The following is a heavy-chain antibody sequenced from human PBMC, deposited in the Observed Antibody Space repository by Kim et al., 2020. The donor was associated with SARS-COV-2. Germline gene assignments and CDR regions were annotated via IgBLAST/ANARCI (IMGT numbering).Heavy chain of an antibody. CDR2: IKNKGDGGTT. D-gene: IGHD3-10*01. CDR1: GFSFSNAW. Sequence: GGSLRLSCAASGFSFSNAWMNWVRQAPGKGPEWVGRIKNKGDGGTTDYAAPVKGRFIISRDDSKNTLYLQMNSLKTEDTAIYYCSRGMYDSGTWWGRGTLVTVSS. V-gene: IGHV3-15*01. CDR3: SRGMYDSGTW. J-gene: IGHJ4*02.